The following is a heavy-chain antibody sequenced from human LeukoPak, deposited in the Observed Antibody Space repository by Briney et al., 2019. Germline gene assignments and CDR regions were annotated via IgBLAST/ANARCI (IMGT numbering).Heavy chain of an antibody. V-gene: IGHV1-69*13. D-gene: IGHD5-24*01. CDR2: IIPIFGTA. Sequence: GASVKVSCKASGGTFSSYAISWVRQAPGQGLEWMGGIIPIFGTANYAQKFQGRVTITADESTSTAYMELSSLRSEDTAVYYCARGWLQGLNFDYWGQGTLVTVFS. CDR1: GGTFSSYA. CDR3: ARGWLQGLNFDY. J-gene: IGHJ4*02.